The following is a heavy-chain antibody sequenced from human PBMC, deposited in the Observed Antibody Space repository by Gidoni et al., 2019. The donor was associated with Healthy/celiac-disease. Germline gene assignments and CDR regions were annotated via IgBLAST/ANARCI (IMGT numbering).Heavy chain of an antibody. V-gene: IGHV3-15*01. CDR3: TAPYAYSSSWYNFDY. D-gene: IGHD6-13*01. CDR2: IKSKTDGGTT. J-gene: IGHJ4*02. Sequence: EVQLVESGGGLVKPGGSLRLSCAASVFTFSTAWMSWVRQAPGKGLEWVGRIKSKTDGGTTDYAAPVKGRFTISRDDSKNTLYLQMNSLKTEDTAVYYCTAPYAYSSSWYNFDYWGQGTLVTVSS. CDR1: VFTFSTAW.